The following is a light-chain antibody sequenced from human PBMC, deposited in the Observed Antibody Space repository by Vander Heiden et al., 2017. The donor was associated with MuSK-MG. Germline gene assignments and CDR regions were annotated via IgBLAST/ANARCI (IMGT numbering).Light chain of an antibody. CDR3: QQSDSTPYT. J-gene: IGKJ2*01. V-gene: IGKV1-39*01. CDR1: QSISSY. CDR2: AAS. Sequence: IHMTQPPSSLSASVGDRVTITCRASQSISSYLNWYQQKPGKAPNLLIYAASSLRSGVPSRFSGSGSGTDFTLTISRLEPEDFATYYCQQSDSTPYTFGQGTKLEIK.